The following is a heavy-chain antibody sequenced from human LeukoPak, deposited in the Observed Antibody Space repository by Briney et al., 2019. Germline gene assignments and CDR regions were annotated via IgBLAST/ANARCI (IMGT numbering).Heavy chain of an antibody. CDR2: ISGSGGST. CDR3: AKAYYDSTGYYGY. CDR1: GFTFSSYA. Sequence: GGSLRPSCAASGFTFSSYAMSWVRQAPGKGLEWVSTISGSGGSTYYADSVKGRFTISRDNSKNTLYLQMNSLRAEDTAVYYCAKAYYDSTGYYGYWGQGTLVTVSS. D-gene: IGHD3-22*01. V-gene: IGHV3-23*01. J-gene: IGHJ4*02.